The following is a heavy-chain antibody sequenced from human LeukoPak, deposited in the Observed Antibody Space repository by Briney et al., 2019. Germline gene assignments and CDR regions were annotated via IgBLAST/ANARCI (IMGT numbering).Heavy chain of an antibody. CDR2: LYSGGNT. J-gene: IGHJ4*02. CDR3: ARQQDTTALGY. D-gene: IGHD5-18*01. Sequence: GSLRLSCAASGVTVSSNYMNWVRQAPGKGLEWVSILYSGGNTYYADSVKGRFTISRDNSKNTLYLQMNSLRAEDTAVYYCARQQDTTALGYWGQGSLGTVSS. V-gene: IGHV3-66*04. CDR1: GVTVSSNY.